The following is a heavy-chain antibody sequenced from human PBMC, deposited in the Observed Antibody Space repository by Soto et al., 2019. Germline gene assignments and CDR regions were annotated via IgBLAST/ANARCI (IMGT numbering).Heavy chain of an antibody. D-gene: IGHD6-6*01. J-gene: IGHJ5*02. CDR2: IYYSGNS. CDR3: ARGGSSSSGFDP. V-gene: IGHV4-31*03. CDR1: GDSISSGGYY. Sequence: QVQLQESGPGLVKPSQTLSLTCSVSGDSISSGGYYWSWIRQYPGKGLEWIGYIYYSGNSYYNPSLKSRVTILVDTSTKQFSLKLTSVTAADTAVDFCARGGSSSSGFDPWGQGIPVTVSS.